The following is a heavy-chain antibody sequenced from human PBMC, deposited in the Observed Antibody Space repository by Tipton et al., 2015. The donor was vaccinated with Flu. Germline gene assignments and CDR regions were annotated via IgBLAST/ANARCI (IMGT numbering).Heavy chain of an antibody. Sequence: SLRLSCAASGSTLDDYAMHWVRQAPGKGLEWVSGISWNSGTIGYAASVKGRFTISRDNAKNSLYLQMNSLRPEDTALYYCAVLYGSGSYSGDYWGQGTLVTVSS. CDR1: GSTLDDYA. CDR2: ISWNSGTI. V-gene: IGHV3-9*01. CDR3: AVLYGSGSYSGDY. J-gene: IGHJ4*02. D-gene: IGHD3-10*01.